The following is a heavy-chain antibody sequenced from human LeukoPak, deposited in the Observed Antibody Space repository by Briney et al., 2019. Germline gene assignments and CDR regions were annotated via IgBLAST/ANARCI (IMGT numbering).Heavy chain of an antibody. CDR3: AKGTTYGDYFDH. D-gene: IGHD4-17*01. CDR2: VSGNGGRT. Sequence: PGGSLRLSCAASGFTFSSYSMNWVRQAPGKGLKWVSTVSGNGGRTYYADSVEGRFTISRDNSKNTVYLQMNSLRAEDTAVYYCAKGTTYGDYFDHWGQGTLVTVSS. V-gene: IGHV3-23*01. CDR1: GFTFSSYS. J-gene: IGHJ4*02.